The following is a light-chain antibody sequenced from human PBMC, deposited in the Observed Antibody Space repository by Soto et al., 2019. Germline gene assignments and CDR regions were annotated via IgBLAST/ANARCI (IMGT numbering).Light chain of an antibody. CDR2: DAS. CDR3: QQRSSWPRP. V-gene: IGKV3-11*01. CDR1: QSVSSY. Sequence: EIVLTQSPATLSLSPGERATLSCRASQSVSSYLAWYQQKPGQVPRLVIYDASNSATGIPGRFSGSGSGTDFTLTISSLEPEDFGVYYWQQRSSWPRPFGQGTKVEIK. J-gene: IGKJ1*01.